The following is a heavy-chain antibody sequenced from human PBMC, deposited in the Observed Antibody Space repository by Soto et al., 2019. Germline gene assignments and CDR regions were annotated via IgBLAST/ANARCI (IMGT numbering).Heavy chain of an antibody. Sequence: GGSLKISCKGSGYSFTGYWMSWVRQMPGKGLEWMGRIDPSDSYTNYSPSFQGHVTISADKSISTAYLQWSSLKASDTAMYYCARLHYYGSGSPHWGQGTLVTVYS. CDR3: ARLHYYGSGSPH. V-gene: IGHV5-10-1*01. J-gene: IGHJ4*02. CDR2: IDPSDSYT. CDR1: GYSFTGYW. D-gene: IGHD3-10*01.